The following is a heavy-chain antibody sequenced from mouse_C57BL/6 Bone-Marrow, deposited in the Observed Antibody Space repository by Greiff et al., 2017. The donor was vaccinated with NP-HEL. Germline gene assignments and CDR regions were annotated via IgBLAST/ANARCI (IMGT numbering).Heavy chain of an antibody. CDR2: INPNNGGT. V-gene: IGHV1-26*01. J-gene: IGHJ2*01. D-gene: IGHD2-5*01. CDR3: ARGYSNYDY. Sequence: VQLQQSGPELVKPGASVKISCKASGYTFTDYYMNWVKQSHGKSLEWIGDINPNNGGTSYNQKFKGKATLTVDKSSSTAYMELRSLTSKDSAVYYCARGYSNYDYWGQGTTLTVSS. CDR1: GYTFTDYY.